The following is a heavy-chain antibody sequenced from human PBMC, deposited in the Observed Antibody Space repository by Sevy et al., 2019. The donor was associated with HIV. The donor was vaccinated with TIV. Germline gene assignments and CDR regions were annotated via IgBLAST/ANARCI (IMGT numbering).Heavy chain of an antibody. J-gene: IGHJ3*02. Sequence: GGSLRLSCVASGFNFSSYGMHWVRQAPGKGLEWVAVISYAGSSKYYADSVKGRFTISRDNSKITLYLQINSLRAEDTAVYYCAKESGSYYDFWSGHDAFGIWGQGTMVTVSS. V-gene: IGHV3-30*18. CDR3: AKESGSYYDFWSGHDAFGI. CDR2: ISYAGSSK. D-gene: IGHD3-3*01. CDR1: GFNFSSYG.